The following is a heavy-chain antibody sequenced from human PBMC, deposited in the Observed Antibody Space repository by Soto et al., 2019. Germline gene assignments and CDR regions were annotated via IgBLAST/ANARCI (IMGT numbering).Heavy chain of an antibody. CDR1: GYTFTSYG. Sequence: QVQLVQSGAEVKKPGASVKVSCKASGYTFTSYGISWVRQAPGQGLEWMGGTTAYNGNTNYAQKFQCRVTMTTDTSTSTAYMELRSLRSDDTAVYYCARITMDRGVIITWDYWGQGTLVTVSS. V-gene: IGHV1-18*01. D-gene: IGHD3-10*01. CDR3: ARITMDRGVIITWDY. J-gene: IGHJ4*02. CDR2: TTAYNGNT.